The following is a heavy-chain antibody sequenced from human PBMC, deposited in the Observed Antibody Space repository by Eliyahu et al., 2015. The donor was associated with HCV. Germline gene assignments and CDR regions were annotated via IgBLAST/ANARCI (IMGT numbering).Heavy chain of an antibody. V-gene: IGHV4-34*01. CDR1: GGSFSGYY. Sequence: QVQLQQWGAGLLKPSETLSLICXVYGGSFSGYYWSWIRQSPGKGLEWIGEIDHSGTTNYNPSLKSRLTMSADTSKIQVSLRLTSVTAADAAVYYCARGRGMAVAGRTFDFWGQGTLVTVSS. J-gene: IGHJ4*02. CDR2: IDHSGTT. D-gene: IGHD6-19*01. CDR3: ARGRGMAVAGRTFDF.